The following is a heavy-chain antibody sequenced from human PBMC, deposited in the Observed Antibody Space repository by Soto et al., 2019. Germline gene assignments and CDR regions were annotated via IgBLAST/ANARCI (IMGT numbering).Heavy chain of an antibody. J-gene: IGHJ4*02. Sequence: SETLSLTCAVYGGSFSGYYWSWIRQPPGKGLEWIGEINHSGSTNYNPSLKSRVTISVDPSKNQFSRKLSSVTAADTAVYYWASGIGESVTYYFDYWGQGTLVTVSS. CDR3: ASGIGESVTYYFDY. D-gene: IGHD3-16*01. V-gene: IGHV4-34*01. CDR1: GGSFSGYY. CDR2: INHSGST.